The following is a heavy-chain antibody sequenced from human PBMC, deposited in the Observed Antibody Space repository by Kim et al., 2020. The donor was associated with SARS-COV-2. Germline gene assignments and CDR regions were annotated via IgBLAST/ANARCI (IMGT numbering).Heavy chain of an antibody. V-gene: IGHV3-30*18. CDR1: GFTFSSYG. Sequence: GGSLRLSCAASGFTFSSYGMHWVRQAPGKGLEWVAVISYDGSNKYYADSVKGRFTISRDNSKNTLYLQMNSLRAEDTAVYYCAKDQVTGTTSHYYGMDVWGQGTTVTVSS. CDR2: ISYDGSNK. D-gene: IGHD1-20*01. J-gene: IGHJ6*02. CDR3: AKDQVTGTTSHYYGMDV.